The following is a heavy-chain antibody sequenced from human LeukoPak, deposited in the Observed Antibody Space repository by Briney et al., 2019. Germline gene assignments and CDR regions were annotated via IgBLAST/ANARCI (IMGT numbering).Heavy chain of an antibody. CDR2: INPNSGGT. CDR1: GYTFTGYY. CDR3: ARGRVVPAAGPNNFDY. J-gene: IGHJ4*02. D-gene: IGHD2-2*01. V-gene: IGHV1-2*02. Sequence: ASVKVSCKASGYTFTGYYMHWVRQAPGQGLEWMGWINPNSGGTNYAQKFQGRVTMTRDTSISTAYMELSRLRSDDTAVYYCARGRVVPAAGPNNFDYWGQGTLVTVSS.